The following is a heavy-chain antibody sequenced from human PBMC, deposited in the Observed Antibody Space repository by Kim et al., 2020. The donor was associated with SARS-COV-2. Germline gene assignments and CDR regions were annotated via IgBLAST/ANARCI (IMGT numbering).Heavy chain of an antibody. J-gene: IGHJ4*02. Sequence: YAEYGKGRITISRDNSKNTLYLQMNSLGAEDTDVYYCARDHCSSTSCYSGWGQGTLVTVSS. D-gene: IGHD2-2*01. V-gene: IGHV3-66*01. CDR3: ARDHCSSTSCYSG.